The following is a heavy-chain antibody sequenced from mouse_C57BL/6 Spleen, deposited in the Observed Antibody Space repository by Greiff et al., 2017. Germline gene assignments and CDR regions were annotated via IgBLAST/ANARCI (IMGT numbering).Heavy chain of an antibody. V-gene: IGHV5-17*01. CDR1: GFTFSDYG. CDR3: AGIDGAY. J-gene: IGHJ3*01. Sequence: EVMLVESGGGLVKPGGSLKLSCAASGFTFSDYGMHWVRQAPEKGLEWVAYISSGSSTIYYADTVKGRFTISRDNAKSTLFLQMTSLRSEDTAMYYCAGIDGAYWGQGTLVTVSA. CDR2: ISSGSSTI.